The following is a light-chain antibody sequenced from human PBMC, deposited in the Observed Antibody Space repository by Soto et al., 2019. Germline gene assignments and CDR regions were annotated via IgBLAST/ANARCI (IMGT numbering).Light chain of an antibody. CDR3: QQRSNWPRIT. CDR1: QSVNNNY. J-gene: IGKJ5*01. V-gene: IGKV3-11*01. Sequence: EIVMTQSPDTLSLSQGERATLSCRASQSVNNNYLAWYQQKPGQAPRLLIYDASNRATGIPARFSGSGSGTDFTLTISSLEPEDFAVYYCQQRSNWPRITFGQGTLLEIK. CDR2: DAS.